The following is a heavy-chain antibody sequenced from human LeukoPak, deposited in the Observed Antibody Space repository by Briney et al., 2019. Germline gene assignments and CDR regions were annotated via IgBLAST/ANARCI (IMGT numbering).Heavy chain of an antibody. CDR3: ARLGRHQLPGLTYNYHDIEV. Sequence: SETLSPTCTVSGGSINTYYGSWIRQPPGKGLEWIGYIYYTGITNYNPSLKSRLTMSVDTSMNQFSLRLSSVTAADTAVYYCARLGRHQLPGLTYNYHDIEVWVRGTTVTVSS. J-gene: IGHJ6*03. V-gene: IGHV4-59*08. D-gene: IGHD2-2*01. CDR1: GGSINTYY. CDR2: IYYTGIT.